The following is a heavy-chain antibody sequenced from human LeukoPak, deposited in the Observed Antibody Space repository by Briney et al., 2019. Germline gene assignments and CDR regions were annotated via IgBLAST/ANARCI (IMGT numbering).Heavy chain of an antibody. CDR3: ARRISDILTGYYFDY. CDR1: GYTFTSYH. J-gene: IGHJ4*02. CDR2: ISAYNGNT. Sequence: ASVKVSCKASGYTFTSYHMHWVRQAPGQGLEWMGWISAYNGNTNYAQKFQGRVTMTTDTSTSTAYMELRSLRSDDTAVYYCARRISDILTGYYFDYWGQGTLVTVSS. V-gene: IGHV1-18*04. D-gene: IGHD3-9*01.